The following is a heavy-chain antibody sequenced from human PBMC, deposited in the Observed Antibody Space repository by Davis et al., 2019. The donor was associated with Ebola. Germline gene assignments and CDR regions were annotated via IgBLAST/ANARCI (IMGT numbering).Heavy chain of an antibody. Sequence: SETLSLTCAVHGGSFSGYYWGWIRQPPGKGLEWVGSAYSSGSMYHNPSLRGRVTIFVDTSKNQFSLRLISVTAADTAVYYCARHSRKGGFDYWGQGTLVTVSS. CDR2: AYSSGSM. CDR3: ARHSRKGGFDY. D-gene: IGHD2/OR15-2a*01. J-gene: IGHJ4*02. V-gene: IGHV4-39*01. CDR1: GGSFSGYY.